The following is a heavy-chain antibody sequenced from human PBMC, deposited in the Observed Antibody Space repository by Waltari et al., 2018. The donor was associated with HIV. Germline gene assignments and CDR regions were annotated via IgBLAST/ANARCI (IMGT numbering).Heavy chain of an antibody. Sequence: QVQLQESGPGLVKPSETLSLTCTVSGGSISSYYWSWIRQPPGKGMEWIGYIYYSGLTNSNPSLKSRVTISVDTSKIQFSLKLSSVTAAATAVDYCVGGATSWCDPCGQGTLVTVSS. CDR3: VGGATSWCDP. V-gene: IGHV4-59*01. D-gene: IGHD1-26*01. J-gene: IGHJ5*02. CDR2: IYYSGLT. CDR1: GGSISSYY.